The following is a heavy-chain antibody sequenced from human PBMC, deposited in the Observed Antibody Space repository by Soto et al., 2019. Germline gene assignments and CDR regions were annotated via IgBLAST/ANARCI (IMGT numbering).Heavy chain of an antibody. D-gene: IGHD1-26*01. Sequence: QVQLVESGGGVVQPGRSLRLSCAASGFTFSNYAMHWVRQAPGKGLEWVAVISYDGSNKYYAGSVKGRLTISRDNSKNTHYLQINSLRVADTAVYYCALAGATTPWGFDNWGQETLVTVSS. CDR1: GFTFSNYA. CDR2: ISYDGSNK. CDR3: ALAGATTPWGFDN. J-gene: IGHJ4*02. V-gene: IGHV3-30*03.